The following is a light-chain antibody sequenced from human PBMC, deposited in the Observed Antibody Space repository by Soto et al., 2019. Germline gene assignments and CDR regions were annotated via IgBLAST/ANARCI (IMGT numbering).Light chain of an antibody. Sequence: EIVLTQSPGTLSLSPGERATLSCRASQSVSSSYIAWFQQKPGQAPRLLIYGASSRATGIPDRFSGSGSATDFTLTISRLETEDFAVYYCQHYARSPRTFGQGTKVEIK. CDR1: QSVSSSY. J-gene: IGKJ1*01. V-gene: IGKV3-20*01. CDR3: QHYARSPRT. CDR2: GAS.